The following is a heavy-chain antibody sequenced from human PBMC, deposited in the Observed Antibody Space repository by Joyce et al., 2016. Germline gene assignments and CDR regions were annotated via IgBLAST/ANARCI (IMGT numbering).Heavy chain of an antibody. D-gene: IGHD3-3*01. CDR3: AHRHYFDFWAGGEFDY. CDR1: GFSFTASGVG. V-gene: IGHV2-5*01. CDR2: IYWNDDN. J-gene: IGHJ4*02. Sequence: QITLKESGPTLVKPTQTLTLTCTFSGFSFTASGVGVGCIRQPPGKALEWLALIYWNDDNRFSPSLKSRLTISKDTSKNQVVLTMTNMEPVDTGTYYCAHRHYFDFWAGGEFDYWGQGILVTVSS.